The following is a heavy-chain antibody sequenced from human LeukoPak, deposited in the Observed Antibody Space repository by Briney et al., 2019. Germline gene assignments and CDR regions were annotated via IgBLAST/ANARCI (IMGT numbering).Heavy chain of an antibody. CDR2: ISGSGGST. V-gene: IGHV3-23*01. J-gene: IGHJ4*02. Sequence: GGSLRLSCAASGFTFSSYAMSWVRQPPGKGRGWVSAISGSGGSTYYADSVKGRFTISRDNSKNTLYLQMNSLRAEDTAVYYCAKNSGSYYPDLDYWGQGTLVTVSS. D-gene: IGHD1-26*01. CDR3: AKNSGSYYPDLDY. CDR1: GFTFSSYA.